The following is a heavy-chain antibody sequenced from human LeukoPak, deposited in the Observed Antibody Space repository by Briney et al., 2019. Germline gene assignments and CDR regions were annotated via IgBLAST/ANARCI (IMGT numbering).Heavy chain of an antibody. J-gene: IGHJ2*01. CDR2: INHSGST. Sequence: SETLSLTCAVYGGSFSGYYWSWIRQPPGKGLEWIGEINHSGSTNYNPSLKSRVTISVDTSKNQFSLKLSSVTAADTAVYYCARGRQQWPVSHWYFDLWGRGTLVTVSS. D-gene: IGHD6-19*01. CDR3: ARGRQQWPVSHWYFDL. V-gene: IGHV4-34*01. CDR1: GGSFSGYY.